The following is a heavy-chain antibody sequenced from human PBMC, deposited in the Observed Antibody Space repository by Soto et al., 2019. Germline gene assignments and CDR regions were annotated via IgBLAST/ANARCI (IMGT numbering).Heavy chain of an antibody. CDR3: ARDYGDYSFFFDY. D-gene: IGHD4-17*01. V-gene: IGHV4-61*08. CDR2: GYSGFT. J-gene: IGHJ4*02. CDR1: GGSISSGGYY. Sequence: SETLSLTCTVSGGSISSGGYYWSWIRQPPGKGLEWIGGYSGFTDYNPSLESRATISVDHSKNQFSLTLRSVTAADTAFYYCARDYGDYSFFFDYWGQGALVTVSS.